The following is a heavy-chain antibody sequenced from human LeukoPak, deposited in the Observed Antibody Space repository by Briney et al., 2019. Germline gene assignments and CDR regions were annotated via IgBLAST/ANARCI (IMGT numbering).Heavy chain of an antibody. J-gene: IGHJ4*02. V-gene: IGHV3-21*01. CDR2: ISSGSSYI. CDR3: ARTKTRRDSSGYWIFDY. D-gene: IGHD3-22*01. Sequence: GGSLRLSCAASGFTFSSYSMNWVRQAPGKGLEWVSSISSGSSYIYYADSVEGRFTISRDNAKNSLYLQMNSLRAEDTAVYYCARTKTRRDSSGYWIFDYWGQGTLVTVSS. CDR1: GFTFSSYS.